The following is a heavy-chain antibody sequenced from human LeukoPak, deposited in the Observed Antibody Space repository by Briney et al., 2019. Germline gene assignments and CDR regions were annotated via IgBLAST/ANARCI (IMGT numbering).Heavy chain of an antibody. V-gene: IGHV3-23*01. CDR2: ISGSGGST. D-gene: IGHD5-24*01. CDR1: GFTFSSYA. Sequence: SGGSLRLSCAASGFTFSSYAMSWVRQAPGKGLGWVSAISGSGGSTYYADSVKGRFTISRDNSKNTLYLQMNSLRAEDTAVYYCAKDSLVEMATIPQEPYFDYWGQGTLVTVSS. CDR3: AKDSLVEMATIPQEPYFDY. J-gene: IGHJ4*02.